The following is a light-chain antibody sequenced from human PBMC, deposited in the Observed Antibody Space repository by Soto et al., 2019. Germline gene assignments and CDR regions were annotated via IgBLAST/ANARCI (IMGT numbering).Light chain of an antibody. J-gene: IGLJ1*01. CDR3: TSYTSSSTPYV. V-gene: IGLV2-14*01. Sequence: QSVLTQPASVSASPGQSITISCTGTSSDVGGYKYVSWYQQYPGKAPKLMVYEVSNRPSGISNRFSGSKSGNTASLTITGLRAEDEGYYYCTSYTSSSTPYVFGTGTKLTVL. CDR2: EVS. CDR1: SSDVGGYKY.